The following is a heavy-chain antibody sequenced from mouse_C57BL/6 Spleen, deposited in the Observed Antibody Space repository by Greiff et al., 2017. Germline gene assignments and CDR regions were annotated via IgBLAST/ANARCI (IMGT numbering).Heavy chain of an antibody. Sequence: DVHLVESGGGLVQPGGSLKLSCAASGFTFSDYGMAWVRQAPRKGPEWVAFISNLAYSIYYADTVTGRFTISRENAKNTLYLEMSSLRSEDTAMYYCARQGKEWLLPFDYWGQGTTLTVSS. V-gene: IGHV5-15*01. D-gene: IGHD2-3*01. CDR2: ISNLAYSI. CDR1: GFTFSDYG. J-gene: IGHJ2*01. CDR3: ARQGKEWLLPFDY.